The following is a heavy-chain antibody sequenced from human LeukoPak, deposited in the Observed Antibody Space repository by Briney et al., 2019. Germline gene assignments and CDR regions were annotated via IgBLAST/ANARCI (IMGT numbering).Heavy chain of an antibody. CDR1: GFTFSSYA. J-gene: IGHJ5*02. CDR2: ISYDGNNK. CDR3: ARGQVVPAYNWCDP. V-gene: IGHV3-30*01. D-gene: IGHD2-2*01. Sequence: GRSLRLSCAASGFTFSSYAMHWVRPAPGKGLEWVAVISYDGNNKYYADSVKGRLTISRDNSKSTLYLQMNSVRAEDTAVYYCARGQVVPAYNWCDPWGQGTLVTVSS.